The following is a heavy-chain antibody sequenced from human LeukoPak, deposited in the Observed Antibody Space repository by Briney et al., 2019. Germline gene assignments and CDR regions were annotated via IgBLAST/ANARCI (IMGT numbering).Heavy chain of an antibody. J-gene: IGHJ1*01. D-gene: IGHD2-8*01. CDR1: GGSFSGYY. CDR3: ARGLSTDCTNGVCFLAEYFQH. CDR2: INHSGST. Sequence: SETLSLTCAVYGGSFSGYYWSWIRQPPGEGLEWIGEINHSGSTNYNPSLKSRVTISVDTSKNQFSLKLSSVTAADTAVYYCARGLSTDCTNGVCFLAEYFQHWGQGTLVTVSS. V-gene: IGHV4-34*01.